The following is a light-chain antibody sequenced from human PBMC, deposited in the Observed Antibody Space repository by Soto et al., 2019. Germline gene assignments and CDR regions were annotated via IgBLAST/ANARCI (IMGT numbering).Light chain of an antibody. CDR3: QSADSSLSASRV. V-gene: IGLV1-40*01. CDR2: CNS. J-gene: IGLJ2*01. Sequence: QSVLTQPPSVSGAPGQRVTISCTGSSSNIGAGYDVHWYQQLPGTAPKLLIYCNSNRPSGVPDGFSGSKSGTSASLAITGRQADDEADYYCQSADSSLSASRVFGGGTKLTVL. CDR1: SSNIGAGYD.